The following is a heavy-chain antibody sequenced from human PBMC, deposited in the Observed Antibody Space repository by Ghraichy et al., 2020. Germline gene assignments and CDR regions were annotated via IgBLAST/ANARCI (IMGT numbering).Heavy chain of an antibody. CDR2: ISSSISTI. CDR3: ARERGSSSYGGVYYFDY. J-gene: IGHJ4*02. Sequence: GESLNISCEASGFNFSSYSMNWVRQAPGKGLEWVSYISSSISTIYYADSVKGRFTISRDNAKNSLYLQMNSLRAEDTAVYYCARERGSSSYGGVYYFDYWGQGTLVTVSS. D-gene: IGHD6-6*01. CDR1: GFNFSSYS. V-gene: IGHV3-48*01.